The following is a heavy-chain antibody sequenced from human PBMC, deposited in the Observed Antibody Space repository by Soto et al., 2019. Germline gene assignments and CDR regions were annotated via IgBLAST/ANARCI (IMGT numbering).Heavy chain of an antibody. CDR2: ITASGGST. V-gene: IGHV3-23*01. D-gene: IGHD2-2*02. J-gene: IGHJ4*02. CDR1: GFTFSSYA. Sequence: GGSLRLSCAASGFTFSSYAMSWVRQAPGKGLEWVSGITASGGSTSYADSVKGRFTISRDNSKNTLYLQMNSLRAEDTAVYYCAHTQGIVLVPAAIWFWGQGTLVTVSS. CDR3: AHTQGIVLVPAAIWF.